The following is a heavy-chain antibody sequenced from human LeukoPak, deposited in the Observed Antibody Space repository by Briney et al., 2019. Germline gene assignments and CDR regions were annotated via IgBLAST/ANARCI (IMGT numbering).Heavy chain of an antibody. V-gene: IGHV4-30-2*01. J-gene: IGHJ6*02. Sequence: SQTLSLTCAVSGGSISSGGYSWSWLRQPPGKGLEWIGYIYHSGSTYYNPSLKSRVTISVDRSKNQFSLKLSSVTAADTAVYYCARDGTGYYGMDVWGQGTTVTVSS. CDR1: GGSISSGGYS. CDR2: IYHSGST. CDR3: ARDGTGYYGMDV. D-gene: IGHD3-10*01.